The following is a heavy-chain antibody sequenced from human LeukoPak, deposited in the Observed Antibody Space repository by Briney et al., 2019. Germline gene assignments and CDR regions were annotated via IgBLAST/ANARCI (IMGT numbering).Heavy chain of an antibody. J-gene: IGHJ4*02. Sequence: PSETLSLTCTVSGGSISSSSYYWGWIRQPPGKGLEWIGSIYYSGSTYYNPSLKSRVTISVDTSKNQFSLKLSSVTAADTAVYYCARDHRYYYDSSGQFDYWGQGTLVTISS. CDR1: GGSISSSSYY. D-gene: IGHD3-22*01. CDR3: ARDHRYYYDSSGQFDY. CDR2: IYYSGST. V-gene: IGHV4-39*01.